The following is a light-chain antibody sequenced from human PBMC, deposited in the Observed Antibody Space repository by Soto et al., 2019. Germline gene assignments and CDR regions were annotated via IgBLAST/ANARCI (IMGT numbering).Light chain of an antibody. CDR2: DVS. J-gene: IGLJ1*01. CDR1: SSDVGGYNY. V-gene: IGLV2-14*01. CDR3: NSYTSSSTLPYV. Sequence: QSVLTQPASVSGSPGQSITISCTGTSSDVGGYNYVSWYQQHPGKAPKVMIYDVSKRPSGVSSRFSGSKSGNTASLSISGLQAEDEADYYCNSYTSSSTLPYVFGTGTKLTVL.